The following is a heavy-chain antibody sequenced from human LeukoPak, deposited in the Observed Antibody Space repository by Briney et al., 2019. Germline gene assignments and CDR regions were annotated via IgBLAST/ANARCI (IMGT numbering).Heavy chain of an antibody. Sequence: ASETLSLTCTVSGGSISSSIYYWGWIRQPPGKGLEWIGSIYYSGSTYYNPSLKSRVTMSVDTSKNQFSLKLSSVSAADTAVYYCARQGIVRATNYYYYGMDVWGQGTTVTVSS. J-gene: IGHJ6*02. CDR1: GGSISSSIYY. D-gene: IGHD1-26*01. CDR2: IYYSGST. CDR3: ARQGIVRATNYYYYGMDV. V-gene: IGHV4-39*01.